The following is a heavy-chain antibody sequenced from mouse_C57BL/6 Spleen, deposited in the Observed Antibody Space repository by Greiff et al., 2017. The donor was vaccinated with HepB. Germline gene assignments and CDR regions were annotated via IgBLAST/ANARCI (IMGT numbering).Heavy chain of an antibody. J-gene: IGHJ2*01. CDR3: ASTGSNYLDY. CDR2: IYPGDGDT. CDR1: GYAFSSSW. V-gene: IGHV1-82*01. Sequence: VQLQQSGPELVKPGASVKISCKASGYAFSSSWMNWVKQRPGKGLEWIGRIYPGDGDTNYNGKFKGKATLTADKSSSTAYMQLSSLTSEDSAVYFCASTGSNYLDYWGQGTTLTVSS.